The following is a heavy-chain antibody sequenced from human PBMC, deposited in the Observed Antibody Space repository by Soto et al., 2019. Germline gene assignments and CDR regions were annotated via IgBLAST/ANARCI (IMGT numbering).Heavy chain of an antibody. CDR3: ARVRRDYYGSGSYSYFDY. CDR1: GGSISSYY. D-gene: IGHD3-10*01. J-gene: IGHJ4*02. V-gene: IGHV4-59*01. CDR2: IYYSGST. Sequence: SETLSLTCTVSGGSISSYYWSWIRQPPGKGLEWIGYIYYSGSTNYNPSLKSRVTISVDTSKNQFSLKLSSVTAADTAVYYCARVRRDYYGSGSYSYFDYWGQGTLVTVSS.